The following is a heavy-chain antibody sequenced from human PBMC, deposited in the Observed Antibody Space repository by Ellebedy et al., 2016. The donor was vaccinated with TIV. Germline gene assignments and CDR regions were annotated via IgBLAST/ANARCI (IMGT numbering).Heavy chain of an antibody. J-gene: IGHJ4*02. CDR1: GFTFSSYS. CDR2: ISSSSSII. Sequence: PGGSLRLSCAASGFTFSSYSMNWVRQAPGKGLEWVSFISSSSSIIYYIDSVKGRFTISRDNAKNSPYLEMESLRDEDTDVYYCARGFGGRIVGTIEVSGSFDYWGQGTLVTVSS. D-gene: IGHD1-26*01. V-gene: IGHV3-48*02. CDR3: ARGFGGRIVGTIEVSGSFDY.